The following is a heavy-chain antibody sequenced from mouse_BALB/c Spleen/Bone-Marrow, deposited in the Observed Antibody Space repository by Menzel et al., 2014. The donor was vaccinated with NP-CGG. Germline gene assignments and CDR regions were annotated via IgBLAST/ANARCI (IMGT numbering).Heavy chain of an antibody. CDR3: ARDLDGTGVFDY. D-gene: IGHD4-1*01. CDR1: GFTLSDYG. V-gene: IGHV5-15*02. Sequence: EVMLVESGGGLVQTGGSRKLSCAASGFTLSDYGMAWVRQAPGKGPEWVAFISNLAYSISYADTVTGRFTISRENVKNTLYLEMSSLRSEDTAMYYCARDLDGTGVFDYWGQGTTLTVSS. CDR2: ISNLAYSI. J-gene: IGHJ2*01.